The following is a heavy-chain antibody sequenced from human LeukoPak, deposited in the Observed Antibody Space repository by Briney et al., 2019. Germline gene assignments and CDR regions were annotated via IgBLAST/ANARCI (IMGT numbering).Heavy chain of an antibody. CDR3: ARGSLWFGELLASWFDP. V-gene: IGHV4-39*07. J-gene: IGHJ5*02. Sequence: SETLSLTCTVSGGSISSSSYYWGWIRQPPGKGLEWIGSIYYSGSTYYNPSLKSRVTISVDTSKNQFSLKLSSVTAADTAVYYCARGSLWFGELLASWFDPWGQGTLVTVSS. CDR1: GGSISSSSYY. D-gene: IGHD3-10*01. CDR2: IYYSGST.